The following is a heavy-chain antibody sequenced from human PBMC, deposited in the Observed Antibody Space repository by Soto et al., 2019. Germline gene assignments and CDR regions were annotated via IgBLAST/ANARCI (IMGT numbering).Heavy chain of an antibody. D-gene: IGHD5-18*01. Sequence: SETLSLTSAVDGGSFSGYYWSWIRQHPGKGLEWIGEINHSGSTNYNPSLKSRVTISVDTSKNQFSLKLSFVTAADTAVYYCARGGGYSYGRRYGMDVWGQGTTVTISS. V-gene: IGHV4-34*01. CDR2: INHSGST. CDR3: ARGGGYSYGRRYGMDV. CDR1: GGSFSGYY. J-gene: IGHJ6*02.